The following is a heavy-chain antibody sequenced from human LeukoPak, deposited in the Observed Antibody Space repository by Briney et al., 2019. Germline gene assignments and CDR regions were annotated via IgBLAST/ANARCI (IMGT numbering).Heavy chain of an antibody. CDR2: IQWDGDK. V-gene: IGHV2-5*02. CDR1: GFSLSTSGVA. D-gene: IGHD2-15*01. J-gene: IGHJ4*02. CDR3: AHSKTGLLILYYFDY. Sequence: SGPTLGNPTQTLTLTCTFSGFSLSTSGVAVGWIRQPPGKALEWLALIQWDGDKRYNSSLKSRLTVTKDTSKNQVVLTMTSMDPVDTATYYCAHSKTGLLILYYFDYWGQGTLVTVSS.